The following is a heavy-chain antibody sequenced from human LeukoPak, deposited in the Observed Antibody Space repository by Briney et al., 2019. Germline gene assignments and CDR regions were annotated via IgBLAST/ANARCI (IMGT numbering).Heavy chain of an antibody. Sequence: ASVKVSCKASGYTFTSYGISWVRQAPGQGLEWMGWISAYNGNTNYAQKLQGRVTMTTDTSTSTAYMELRSLRSDDTAAYYCAREGQQLDYYYYYMDVWGKGTTVTISS. CDR1: GYTFTSYG. CDR2: ISAYNGNT. CDR3: AREGQQLDYYYYYMDV. V-gene: IGHV1-18*01. D-gene: IGHD6-13*01. J-gene: IGHJ6*03.